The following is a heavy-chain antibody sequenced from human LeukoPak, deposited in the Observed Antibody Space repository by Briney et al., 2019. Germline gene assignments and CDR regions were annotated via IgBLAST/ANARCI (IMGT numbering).Heavy chain of an antibody. D-gene: IGHD3-10*02. CDR3: AELGITMIGGV. CDR1: RFTFSSYE. CDR2: ISSSGSTI. J-gene: IGHJ6*04. Sequence: GGSLRLSCATSRFTFSSYEMNWVRQAPGKGLEWVSYISSSGSTIYYADSVKGRFTISRDNAKNSLYLQMNSLRAEDTAVYYCAELGITMIGGVWGKGTTVTISS. V-gene: IGHV3-48*03.